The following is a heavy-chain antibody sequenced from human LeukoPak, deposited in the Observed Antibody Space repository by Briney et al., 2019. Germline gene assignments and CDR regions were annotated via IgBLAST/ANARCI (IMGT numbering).Heavy chain of an antibody. CDR1: GFTFNKNS. J-gene: IGHJ5*01. V-gene: IGHV3-21*01. D-gene: IGHD3-3*01. CDR2: ISSSSSSK. CDR3: ATDGYDFWSVQFHWFDS. Sequence: GGSLRLSCAASGFTFNKNSMNWVRQAPGKGLEWVSAISSSSSSKQYADSVKGRFTISRDNTKKSLYLQMNSLRAEDTAVYYCATDGYDFWSVQFHWFDSWGQGTLVTVSS.